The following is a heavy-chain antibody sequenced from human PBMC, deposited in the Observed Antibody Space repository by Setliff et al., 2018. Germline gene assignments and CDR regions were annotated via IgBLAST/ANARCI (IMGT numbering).Heavy chain of an antibody. Sequence: PSETLSLTCRVSGGSISSGNYYWGLIRQPPGKGLEWVATIYYSGRTYSNPSLKSRLIISVDAPDNQFSVKLSSVTAADTAVYYCARHKSNGSGSYPSLYMDVWGKGIMVTV. CDR2: IYYSGRT. CDR1: GGSISSGNYY. CDR3: ARHKSNGSGSYPSLYMDV. J-gene: IGHJ6*03. V-gene: IGHV4-39*01. D-gene: IGHD3-10*01.